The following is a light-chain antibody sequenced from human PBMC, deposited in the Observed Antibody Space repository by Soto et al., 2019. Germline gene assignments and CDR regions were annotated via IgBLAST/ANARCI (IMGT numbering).Light chain of an antibody. Sequence: ELVLTQSPGTLSLSPGERATLSCRASQSVSSGYLAWYQQKPGQAPRLLIYDAYNRATGIPPRFSGSGSGTDFTLTISSLEPEDSAVYYCQQRHMWPITFGQGTRLEIK. V-gene: IGKV3D-20*02. J-gene: IGKJ5*01. CDR2: DAY. CDR1: QSVSSGY. CDR3: QQRHMWPIT.